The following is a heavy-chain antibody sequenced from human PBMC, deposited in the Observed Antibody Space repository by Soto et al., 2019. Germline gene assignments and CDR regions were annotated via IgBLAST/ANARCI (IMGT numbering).Heavy chain of an antibody. D-gene: IGHD4-17*01. CDR3: AREYGDYGVIDY. Sequence: QVQLQQWGAGLLKPSETLSLTCAVYGGSFSVYYWSWIRQPPGKGLEWIGEINHSGSTNYNPSLKSRVTISVDTSKNQFSLKLSSVTAADTAVYYCAREYGDYGVIDYWGQGTLVTVSS. CDR2: INHSGST. V-gene: IGHV4-34*01. J-gene: IGHJ4*02. CDR1: GGSFSVYY.